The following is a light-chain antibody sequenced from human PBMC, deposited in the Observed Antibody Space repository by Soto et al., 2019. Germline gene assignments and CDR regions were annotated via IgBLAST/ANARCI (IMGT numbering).Light chain of an antibody. CDR1: QSVSSRY. CDR3: QQYGSSPPWT. CDR2: GTS. V-gene: IGKV3-20*01. J-gene: IGKJ1*01. Sequence: EIVLTQSPGTLSLSPGERATLSCRASQSVSSRYLAWYQQKPGQAPRLLIYGTSSRATGIPDRFSGSGSGTDFSLTISRLDPEDFAVYYCQQYGSSPPWTFGQGTKVEIK.